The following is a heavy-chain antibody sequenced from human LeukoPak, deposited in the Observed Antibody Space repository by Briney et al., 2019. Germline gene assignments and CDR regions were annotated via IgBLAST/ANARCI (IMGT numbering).Heavy chain of an antibody. CDR2: ISAYNGNT. Sequence: ASVKVSCKASGYTFTSYGISWVRQAPGQGLEWMGWISAYNGNTNYAQKLQGRVTMTEDTSTDTAYMELSSLRSEDTAVYYCATVDYVRAPLYYFDYWGQGTRVTVSS. V-gene: IGHV1-18*01. D-gene: IGHD4-17*01. CDR3: ATVDYVRAPLYYFDY. J-gene: IGHJ4*02. CDR1: GYTFTSYG.